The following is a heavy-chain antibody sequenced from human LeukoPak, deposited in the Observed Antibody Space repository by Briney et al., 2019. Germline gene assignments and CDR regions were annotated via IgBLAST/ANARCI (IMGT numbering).Heavy chain of an antibody. J-gene: IGHJ4*02. CDR1: GYTFTSYG. D-gene: IGHD6-13*01. CDR2: ISAYNGNT. CDR3: AKSLRRAADDY. Sequence: ASVKVSCKASGYTFTSYGISWVRQAPGQGLEWMGWISAYNGNTNYAQNFQGRVTMTRDTSTSTVYMELSSLRSEDTAVYYCAKSLRRAADDYWGQGTLVTVSS. V-gene: IGHV1-18*01.